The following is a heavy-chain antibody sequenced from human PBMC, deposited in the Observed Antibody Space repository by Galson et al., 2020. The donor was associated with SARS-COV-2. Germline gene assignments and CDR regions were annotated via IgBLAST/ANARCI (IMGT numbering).Heavy chain of an antibody. Sequence: SETLSLTCAVSGGSISSSDWWGCVRHPPGKGLEWIGEIFHSGYTNYNPSLKSRATMSLDTSKNHFCLKLCSVTAADTALYYLSRIIVTAYYFYYFDGGGKGTTVTVAS. J-gene: IGHJ6*03. CDR1: GGSISSSDW. D-gene: IGHD2-21*02. CDR3: SRIIVTAYYFYYFDG. V-gene: IGHV4-4*02. CDR2: IFHSGYT.